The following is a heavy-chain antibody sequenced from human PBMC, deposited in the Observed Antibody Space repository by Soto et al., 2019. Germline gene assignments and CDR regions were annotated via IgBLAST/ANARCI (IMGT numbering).Heavy chain of an antibody. V-gene: IGHV1-18*01. CDR1: GYTFTSYG. J-gene: IGHJ6*02. CDR2: ISAYNGNT. CDR3: ASAGGYCSSTSCLRGYYYYGMDV. Sequence: QVQLVQSGAEVKKPGASVKVSCKASGYTFTSYGISWVRQAPGQGLEWMGWISAYNGNTNYAQKLQGRVTMTTDTSTSTAYMERRRLSADATAVYYGASAGGYCSSTSCLRGYYYYGMDVWGQGTTVTVSS. D-gene: IGHD2-2*01.